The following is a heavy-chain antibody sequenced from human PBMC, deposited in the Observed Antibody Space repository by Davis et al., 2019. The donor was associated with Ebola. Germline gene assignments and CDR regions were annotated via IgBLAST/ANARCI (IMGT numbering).Heavy chain of an antibody. V-gene: IGHV3-21*01. CDR2: ISSGSSYI. CDR1: GFTFSSYW. D-gene: IGHD6-13*01. J-gene: IGHJ5*02. CDR3: AREEAAASFDP. Sequence: GESLKISCAASGFTFSSYWMSWVRQAPGRGLEWVSSISSGSSYIYHADSVKGRFTISRDNAKNSLDLQMNSLRAEDTAVYYCAREEAAASFDPWGQGTLVTVSS.